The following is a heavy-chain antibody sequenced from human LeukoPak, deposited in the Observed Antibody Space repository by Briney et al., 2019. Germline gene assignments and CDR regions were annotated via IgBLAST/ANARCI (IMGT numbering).Heavy chain of an antibody. CDR2: ISAYNGNT. CDR1: GYTFTSYG. D-gene: IGHD3-10*01. J-gene: IGHJ5*02. V-gene: IGHV1-18*01. CDR3: ASFGASGPEIHWFDP. Sequence: ASVKVSCKASGYTFTSYGISWVRQAPGQGREGMGWISAYNGNTNYAQNLQCRVTMTTDTSTRPAYMELRSLRSDDTAVYYCASFGASGPEIHWFDPWGQGPLVTVSS.